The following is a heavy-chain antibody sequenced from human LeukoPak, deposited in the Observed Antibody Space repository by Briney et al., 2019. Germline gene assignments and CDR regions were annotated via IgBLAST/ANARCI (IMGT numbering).Heavy chain of an antibody. J-gene: IGHJ6*02. CDR2: IHYSGST. Sequence: SETLSLTCTVSGGSISSYYWSWIRQPPGKGLEWIAYIHYSGSTIYNPSLKSRVTISVDTSKNQFSLKLSSVTAADTAVYYCARSHDSSGYYDYYYGMDVWGQGTTVTVSS. CDR1: GGSISSYY. D-gene: IGHD3-22*01. V-gene: IGHV4-59*01. CDR3: ARSHDSSGYYDYYYGMDV.